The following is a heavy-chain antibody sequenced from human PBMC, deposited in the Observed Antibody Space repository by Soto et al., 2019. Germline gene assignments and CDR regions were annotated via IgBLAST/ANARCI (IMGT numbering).Heavy chain of an antibody. CDR2: ISTDGSFT. Sequence: EVQLVESGGGLVQPGGSLRLSCAASGFVFSSHWIHWVRQAPGQGPVGVSRISTDGSFTSYADFVKGRFTISRDNAKNLRYLQMNSLRAADTAVYYWARPRSMSSSGFDIWGQGTMVTVSS. V-gene: IGHV3-74*01. J-gene: IGHJ3*02. CDR1: GFVFSSHW. CDR3: ARPRSMSSSGFDI. D-gene: IGHD6-6*01.